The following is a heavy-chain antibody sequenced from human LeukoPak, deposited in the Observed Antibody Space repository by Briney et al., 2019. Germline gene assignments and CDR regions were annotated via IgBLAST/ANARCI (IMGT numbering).Heavy chain of an antibody. CDR1: GVIFSSYW. J-gene: IGHJ4*02. V-gene: IGHV3-7*01. CDR3: ARDVVGALDY. Sequence: HAGGSLRLSCAASGVIFSSYWMGWVRQAPGKGLEWVANIKGDASAKHYVDSVKGRFTISRDNADNSVYLQMNSLRVEDTAVYYCARDVVGALDYWGQGTLVTVSS. CDR2: IKGDASAK. D-gene: IGHD1-26*01.